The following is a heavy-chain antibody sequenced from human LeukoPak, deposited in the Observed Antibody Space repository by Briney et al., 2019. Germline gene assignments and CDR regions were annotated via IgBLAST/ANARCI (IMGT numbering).Heavy chain of an antibody. D-gene: IGHD6-6*01. Sequence: SETLSLTCTVSGGSISSSSYYWGWIRQPPGKGLEWIGSIYYSGSTYYNPSLKSRVTISVDTSKNQFSLKLSSVTAADTAVYYCASGDYSSSLWDYWGQGTLVTVSS. CDR2: IYYSGST. CDR1: GGSISSSSYY. V-gene: IGHV4-39*01. CDR3: ASGDYSSSLWDY. J-gene: IGHJ4*02.